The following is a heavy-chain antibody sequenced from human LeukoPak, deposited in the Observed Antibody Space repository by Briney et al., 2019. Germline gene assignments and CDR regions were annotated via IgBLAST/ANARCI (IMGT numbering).Heavy chain of an antibody. CDR1: GGSISSYY. D-gene: IGHD3-3*01. Sequence: SGTLSLTCTVSGGSISSYYWSWIRQPPGKGLEWIGYIYYSGSTNYNPSLKSRVAISVDTSKNQFSLKLSFVTAADTAVYYCARMDFWSGYPLGVDVWGKGTTVTVSS. J-gene: IGHJ6*04. V-gene: IGHV4-59*01. CDR3: ARMDFWSGYPLGVDV. CDR2: IYYSGST.